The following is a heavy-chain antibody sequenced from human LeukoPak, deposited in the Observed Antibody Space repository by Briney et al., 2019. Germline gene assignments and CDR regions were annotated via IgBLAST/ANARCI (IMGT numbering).Heavy chain of an antibody. Sequence: EASVKVSYKASGGTFSSYAISWVRQAPGQGLEWMAGIIPIFGTANYAQQFQGRVTITTDESTSTAYMELSSLRSEDTAVYYCARGAAAGIRGISSVNFDYWGQGTLVTVSS. CDR3: ARGAAAGIRGISSVNFDY. V-gene: IGHV1-69*05. D-gene: IGHD6-13*01. J-gene: IGHJ4*02. CDR1: GGTFSSYA. CDR2: IIPIFGTA.